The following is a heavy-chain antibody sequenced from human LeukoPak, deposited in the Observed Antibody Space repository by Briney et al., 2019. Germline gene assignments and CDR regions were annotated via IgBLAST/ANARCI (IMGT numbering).Heavy chain of an antibody. CDR2: IYTSGST. D-gene: IGHD2-21*01. V-gene: IGHV4-4*07. J-gene: IGHJ3*02. Sequence: SETLSLTCTVSGASISSYYWNWIRQPTGKGLEWIGRIYTSGSTDYNPSLKSRVTMSVDSSKNQFSLKLSSVTAADTAAYYCATGAYCGGDCFDAFDIWGQGTMVTISS. CDR3: ATGAYCGGDCFDAFDI. CDR1: GASISSYY.